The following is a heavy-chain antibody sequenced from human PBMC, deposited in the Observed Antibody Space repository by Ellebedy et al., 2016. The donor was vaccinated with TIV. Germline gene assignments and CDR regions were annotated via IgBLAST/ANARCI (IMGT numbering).Heavy chain of an antibody. Sequence: PGGSLRLSCTASGFTFSSYAMSWVRQAPGQGLEWVAGVNGGGLVIAYADSVKGRFTISRDNSKNTLDLQMHSRRAEDTAVYYCASSRYHYYVGNTIFAYWGQGTLVTVSS. CDR3: ASSRYHYYVGNTIFAY. D-gene: IGHD3-10*01. V-gene: IGHV3-23*01. CDR2: VNGGGLVI. J-gene: IGHJ4*02. CDR1: GFTFSSYA.